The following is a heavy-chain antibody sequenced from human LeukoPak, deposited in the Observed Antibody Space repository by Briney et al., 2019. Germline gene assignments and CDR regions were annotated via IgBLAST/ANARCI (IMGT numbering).Heavy chain of an antibody. J-gene: IGHJ4*02. D-gene: IGHD5-12*01. CDR1: GFTFSDYY. CDR2: ISSSSSYT. V-gene: IGHV3-11*05. CDR3: AKDLGYDYALFDY. Sequence: GGSLRLSCAASGFTFSDYYMSWIRQAPGKGLEWVSYISSSSSYTNYADSVKGRFTISRDNAKNSLYLQMNSLRAEDTALYYCAKDLGYDYALFDYWGQGTLVTVSS.